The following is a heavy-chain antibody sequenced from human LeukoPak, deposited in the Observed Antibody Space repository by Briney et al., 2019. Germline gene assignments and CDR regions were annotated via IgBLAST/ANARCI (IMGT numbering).Heavy chain of an antibody. D-gene: IGHD3-10*01. CDR3: AKIPGPLWSGESQDAFDI. CDR1: GFTFSSDG. Sequence: GGSLRLSCAASGFTFSSDGMHWVRQAPGKGLEWVAVISYDGINKYYADSVKGRFTISRDSSKNTLYLQMNSLRAEDTAVYYCAKIPGPLWSGESQDAFDIWGQGTMVTVSS. V-gene: IGHV3-30*18. CDR2: ISYDGINK. J-gene: IGHJ3*02.